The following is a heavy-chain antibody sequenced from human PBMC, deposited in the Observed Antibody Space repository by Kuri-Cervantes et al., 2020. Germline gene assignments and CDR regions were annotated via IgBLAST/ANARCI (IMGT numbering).Heavy chain of an antibody. D-gene: IGHD6-13*01. J-gene: IGHJ4*02. CDR3: ARHGYSSLTPLDY. CDR1: GGTFSGYY. Sequence: GSLRLSCAVYGGTFSGYYWSWIRQPPGKGLEWIGEINHRGSINYNPSLKSRVTISVDTSKNQFSLKLSSVTAADTAVYYCARHGYSSLTPLDYWGQGTLVTVSS. CDR2: INHRGSI. V-gene: IGHV4-34*01.